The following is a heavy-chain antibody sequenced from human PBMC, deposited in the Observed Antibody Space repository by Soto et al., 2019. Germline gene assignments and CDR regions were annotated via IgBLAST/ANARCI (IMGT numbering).Heavy chain of an antibody. CDR2: ISGSSGST. CDR1: GFTFSSYA. J-gene: IGHJ4*02. CDR3: ARDLVIRYCSGGSCYGGDY. V-gene: IGHV3-23*01. Sequence: PGGSLRLSCAASGFTFSSYAMSWVRQAPGKGLEWVSAISGSSGSTYYAESEKGRFTISRDNSKNTLYLQMNSLRAEDKAVYYCARDLVIRYCSGGSCYGGDYWGQGTLVTVSS. D-gene: IGHD2-15*01.